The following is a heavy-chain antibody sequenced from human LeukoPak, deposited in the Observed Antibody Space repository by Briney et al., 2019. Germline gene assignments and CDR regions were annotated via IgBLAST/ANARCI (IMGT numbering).Heavy chain of an antibody. Sequence: GGSLRLSCAAPGFTFSSYWMSWVRQAPGKGLEWVANIKQDGSEKYYVDSVKGRFTISRDNAKNSLYLQMNSLRAEDTAVYYCARDFAGQDSASGSPFSWGQGTLVTVSS. J-gene: IGHJ5*02. CDR1: GFTFSSYW. D-gene: IGHD3-10*01. V-gene: IGHV3-7*01. CDR2: IKQDGSEK. CDR3: ARDFAGQDSASGSPFS.